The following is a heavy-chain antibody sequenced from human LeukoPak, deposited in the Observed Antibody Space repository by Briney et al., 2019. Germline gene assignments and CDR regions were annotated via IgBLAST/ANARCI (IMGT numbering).Heavy chain of an antibody. Sequence: SETLSLTCTVSGGAISSYYWSWIRQPPGQGLEWIGYTYYSGSTNYNPSLKSRVTISVDTSKNQFSLKLSSVTAADTAVYYCARGGNVVVTEGYFDYWGQGTLVTVSS. D-gene: IGHD2-21*02. CDR3: ARGGNVVVTEGYFDY. V-gene: IGHV4-59*01. CDR2: TYYSGST. J-gene: IGHJ4*02. CDR1: GGAISSYY.